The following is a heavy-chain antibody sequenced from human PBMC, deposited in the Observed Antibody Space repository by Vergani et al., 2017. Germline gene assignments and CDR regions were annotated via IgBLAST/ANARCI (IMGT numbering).Heavy chain of an antibody. V-gene: IGHV3-30-3*01. CDR2: ISYDGSNK. J-gene: IGHJ2*01. CDR1: GFTFSSYA. CDR3: ARDRLRYCSSTSCYKGFDL. D-gene: IGHD2-2*02. Sequence: VQLLESGGGLVQPGGSLRLSCAASGFTFSSYAMHWVRQAPGKGLEWVAVISYDGSNKYYADSVKGRFTISRDNSKNTLYLQMNSLRAEDTAVYYCARDRLRYCSSTSCYKGFDLWGRGTLVTVSS.